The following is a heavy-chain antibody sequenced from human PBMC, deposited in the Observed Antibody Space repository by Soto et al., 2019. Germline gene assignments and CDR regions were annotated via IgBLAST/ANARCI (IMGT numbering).Heavy chain of an antibody. CDR1: GFTFNNAW. CDR3: TTGLSNGYYNFDY. D-gene: IGHD3-22*01. CDR2: IKGEADGGTT. V-gene: IGHV3-15*01. J-gene: IGHJ4*02. Sequence: GGSLRLSCAASGFTFNNAWMSWVRQAPGKGLEWVGRIKGEADGGTTDYAAPVKGRITISSDHSKDTLYLRMNSLKTEDTAVYYCTTGLSNGYYNFDYWGQGT.